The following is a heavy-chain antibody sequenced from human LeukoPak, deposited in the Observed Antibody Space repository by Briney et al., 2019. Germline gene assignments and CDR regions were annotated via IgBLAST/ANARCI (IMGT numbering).Heavy chain of an antibody. D-gene: IGHD3/OR15-3a*01. CDR1: GVSISSSYSY. CDR2: IYYTGNT. V-gene: IGHV4-39*01. CDR3: ARQTGSGLFILP. Sequence: SETLSLNGTVSGVSISSSYSYWRWIRQPPGMGLEWIGSIYYTGNTYYNVSLKSQVSISIDTSKNQLFLKLTSVTAADTAVYYCARQTGSGLFILPGGQGTLVTVSS. J-gene: IGHJ4*02.